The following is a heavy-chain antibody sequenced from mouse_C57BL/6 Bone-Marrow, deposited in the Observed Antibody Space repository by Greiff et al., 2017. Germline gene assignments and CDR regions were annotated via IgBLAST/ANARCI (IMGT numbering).Heavy chain of an antibody. CDR3: ARYYGYDLDY. CDR1: GYTFTSYW. D-gene: IGHD2-2*01. J-gene: IGHJ2*01. V-gene: IGHV1-69*01. CDR2: IDPSDSYT. Sequence: HVPLKPSVAELVMPGASVKLSCKASGYTFTSYWMHWVKQRPGQGLEWIGEIDPSDSYTNYNQKFKGKSTLTVDKSSSTAYMQLSSLTSEDSAVYYCARYYGYDLDYWGQGTTLTVSS.